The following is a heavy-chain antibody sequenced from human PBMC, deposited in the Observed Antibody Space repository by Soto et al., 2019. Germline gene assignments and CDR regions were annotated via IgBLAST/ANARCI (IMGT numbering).Heavy chain of an antibody. V-gene: IGHV3-7*01. CDR3: ARDTVYYYGSGRSSNWLGFDP. J-gene: IGHJ5*02. CDR2: IKQDGSEK. Sequence: EVQLVESGGGLVQPGGSLRLSCAASGFTFSSYWMSWVRQAPGKGLEWVANIKQDGSEKYYVDSVKGRFTISRDNAKKSLSLQMNSRSAEATAMYYCARDTVYYYGSGRSSNWLGFDPSGHGTLVTATS. D-gene: IGHD3-10*01. CDR1: GFTFSSYW.